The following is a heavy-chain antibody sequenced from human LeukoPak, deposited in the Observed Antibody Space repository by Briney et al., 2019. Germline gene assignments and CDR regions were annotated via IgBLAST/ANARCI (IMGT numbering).Heavy chain of an antibody. V-gene: IGHV1-18*01. D-gene: IGHD1-26*01. CDR1: GYTFTTYG. CDR2: ISACTGNT. CDR3: ARRIVGATGSDY. Sequence: GASVKVSCKASGYTFTTYGISWVRQAPGQGLEWMGWISACTGNTNYAQNLQGRVTMTTDTSTTTAYMELRSLTSDDTAVYYCARRIVGATGSDYWGQGTLVTVSS. J-gene: IGHJ4*02.